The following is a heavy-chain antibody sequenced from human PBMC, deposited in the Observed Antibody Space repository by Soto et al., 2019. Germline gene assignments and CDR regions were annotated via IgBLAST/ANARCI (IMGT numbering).Heavy chain of an antibody. CDR3: ARGVSAGVDY. Sequence: QVQLVQSGAEVREPGASVKVSCKASGYSFTSLDINWVRQTAGQGLEWMGWMQPSTGRTGYAQEFQGRVTMTRDTSINTAYMELTTLTSDDTAFYYCARGVSAGVDYWGQGTLVTVSS. V-gene: IGHV1-8*01. D-gene: IGHD1-26*01. J-gene: IGHJ4*02. CDR2: MQPSTGRT. CDR1: GYSFTSLD.